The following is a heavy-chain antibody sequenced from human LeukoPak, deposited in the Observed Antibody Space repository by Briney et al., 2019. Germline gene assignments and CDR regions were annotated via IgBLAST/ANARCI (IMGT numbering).Heavy chain of an antibody. V-gene: IGHV1-2*02. CDR2: ITPSGGT. CDR1: GYTFTSYA. CDR3: ARDRYGDGFAHFDY. Sequence: ASVTVSCKASGYTFTSYAMHWVRQAPGQGLEWMGWITPSGGTNYPQKFQGRVAITRDTSISTAYMDLSRLTSDDTAVYYCARDRYGDGFAHFDYWGQGALVTVSS. J-gene: IGHJ4*02. D-gene: IGHD5-24*01.